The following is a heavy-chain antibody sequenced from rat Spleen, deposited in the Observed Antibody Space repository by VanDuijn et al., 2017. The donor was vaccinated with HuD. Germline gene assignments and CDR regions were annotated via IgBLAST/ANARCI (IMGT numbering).Heavy chain of an antibody. D-gene: IGHD5-1*01. V-gene: IGHV2-43*01. Sequence: QVQLKESGPGLVQPSQTLSLTCTVSGFSLTSYHVSWVRQPPGKGLEWMGVIWSGGNTDYHSALKSRLSISRDTSKNQVFLKMNSLQSEDTTTYYCAREVLTGRGYYFDYWGQGVMVTVSS. CDR3: AREVLTGRGYYFDY. J-gene: IGHJ2*01. CDR2: IWSGGNT. CDR1: GFSLTSYH.